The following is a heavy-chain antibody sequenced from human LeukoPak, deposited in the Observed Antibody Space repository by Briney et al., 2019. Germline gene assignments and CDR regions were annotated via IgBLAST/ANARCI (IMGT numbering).Heavy chain of an antibody. CDR2: ISSSSSYI. V-gene: IGHV3-21*01. Sequence: GGSLRLSCAASGFTFSSYSMNWVRQAPGKGLEWVSSISSSSSYIYYADSVKGRFTISRDNSKNTLYLQMNSLRAEDTAVYYCARRGAQQWFAIPGRFFDYWGQGTLVTVSS. CDR1: GFTFSSYS. J-gene: IGHJ4*02. D-gene: IGHD3-10*01. CDR3: ARRGAQQWFAIPGRFFDY.